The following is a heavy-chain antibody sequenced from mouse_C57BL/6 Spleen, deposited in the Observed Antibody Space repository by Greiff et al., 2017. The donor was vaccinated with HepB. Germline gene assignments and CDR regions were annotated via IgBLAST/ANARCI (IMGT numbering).Heavy chain of an antibody. CDR1: GYAFSSYW. V-gene: IGHV1-80*01. CDR2: IYPGGGDT. J-gene: IGHJ4*01. Sequence: VQLQQSGAELVKPGASVKISCKASGYAFSSYWMTWVKQRPGQGLEWIGQIYPGGGDTNYNGKFKGKATLTADKSSSTAYMQLSSLTSEDSAVYFCASRGPEARDAMDYWGQGTSVTVSS. CDR3: ASRGPEARDAMDY.